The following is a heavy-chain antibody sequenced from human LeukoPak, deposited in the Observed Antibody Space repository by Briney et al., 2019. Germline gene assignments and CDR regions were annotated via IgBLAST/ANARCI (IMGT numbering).Heavy chain of an antibody. CDR1: GSTFSSYS. Sequence: GGSLRLSCAASGSTFSSYSMNWVRQAPGKGLEGVSYISSSSSTIYYADSVKGRFTISRDNAKNSLYLQMHSLRAEDTAVYYCARDPLVPGILSFDYWGQGTLVTVSS. D-gene: IGHD6-13*01. CDR2: ISSSSSTI. J-gene: IGHJ4*02. CDR3: ARDPLVPGILSFDY. V-gene: IGHV3-48*04.